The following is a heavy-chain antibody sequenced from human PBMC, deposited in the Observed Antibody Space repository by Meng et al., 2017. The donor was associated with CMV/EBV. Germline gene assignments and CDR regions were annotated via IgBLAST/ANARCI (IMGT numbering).Heavy chain of an antibody. CDR2: ISWDGGST. CDR3: ACGGYDALDI. D-gene: IGHD2-15*01. J-gene: IGHJ3*02. Sequence: EVQLGGSGGVGVPPGGSPRLSCAASGFTFDDYTMHWVRQAPGKGLEWVSLISWDGGSTYYADSVKGRFTISRDNSKNSLYLQMNSLRTEDTALYYCACGGYDALDIWGQGTMVTVSS. CDR1: GFTFDDYT. V-gene: IGHV3-43*01.